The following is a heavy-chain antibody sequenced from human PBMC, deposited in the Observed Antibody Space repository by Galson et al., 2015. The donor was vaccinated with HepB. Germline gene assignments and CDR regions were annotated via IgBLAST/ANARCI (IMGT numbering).Heavy chain of an antibody. J-gene: IGHJ6*03. CDR3: ARGGPYYDFWSGYYIYYYYYMDV. V-gene: IGHV1-8*01. CDR2: MNPNSGNT. D-gene: IGHD3-3*01. CDR1: GYTFTSYD. Sequence: SVKVSCKASGYTFTSYDINWVRQATGQGLEWMGWMNPNSGNTGYAQKFQGRVTMTRNTSISTAYMELSSLRSEDTAVYYCARGGPYYDFWSGYYIYYYYYMDVWGKGTTVTVSS.